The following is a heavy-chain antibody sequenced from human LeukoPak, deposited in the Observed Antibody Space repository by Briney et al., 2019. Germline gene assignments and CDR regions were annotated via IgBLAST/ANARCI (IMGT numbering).Heavy chain of an antibody. Sequence: TSQTLSLTCTVSGGSISSGSYYWSWIRQPAGKGLEWIGEIYHSGSTNYNPSLKSRVTISVDKSKNQFSLKLSSVTAADTAVYYCARVRQLGTLDYWGQGTLVTVSS. D-gene: IGHD6-6*01. CDR1: GGSISSGSYY. CDR3: ARVRQLGTLDY. J-gene: IGHJ4*02. CDR2: IYHSGST. V-gene: IGHV4-61*09.